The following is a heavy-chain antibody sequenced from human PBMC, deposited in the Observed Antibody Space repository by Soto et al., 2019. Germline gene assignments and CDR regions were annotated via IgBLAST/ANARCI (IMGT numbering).Heavy chain of an antibody. Sequence: QVELVQSGAQVKKPGSAVKVSCKASGGSFNMYAMNWVRQALGHGLEWMGGIIPIFDAPRYSEQFQGRVTITVDESTSTAYMELSSLRSDDTAIYYCTRAIGSGGVMGGFDYWGQGTLVTVSS. CDR2: IIPIFDAP. D-gene: IGHD3-16*01. CDR3: TRAIGSGGVMGGFDY. J-gene: IGHJ4*02. CDR1: GGSFNMYA. V-gene: IGHV1-69*01.